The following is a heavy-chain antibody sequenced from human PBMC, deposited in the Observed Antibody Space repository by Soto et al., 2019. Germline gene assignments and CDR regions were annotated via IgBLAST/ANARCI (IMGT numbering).Heavy chain of an antibody. CDR3: ASGGSYRSFDY. CDR2: ISGSGGST. Sequence: GGPMRLPCTAAWGTFSDYAMRWVSQAPGKGLEWVSAISGSGGSTYYADSVKGRFTISRDNSKNTLYLQMNSLRAEDAAVYYCASGGSYRSFDYWGQGDLVTVSS. D-gene: IGHD3-16*02. CDR1: WGTFSDYA. V-gene: IGHV3-23*01. J-gene: IGHJ4*02.